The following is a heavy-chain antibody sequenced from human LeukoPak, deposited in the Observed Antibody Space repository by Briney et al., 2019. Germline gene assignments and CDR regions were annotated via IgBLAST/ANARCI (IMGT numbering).Heavy chain of an antibody. CDR1: GFTFSSYE. V-gene: IGHV3-48*03. J-gene: IGHJ6*04. D-gene: IGHD3-9*01. Sequence: PGGSLRLSCAASGFTFSSYEMNWVRQAPGKGLEWVSYISSSGSTIYYADSVKGRFTISRDNAKNSLYLQMNSLRAEDTAVYYCARDSLRYFAWLPPLSYYGMDVWGKGPTVTVSS. CDR2: ISSSGSTI. CDR3: ARDSLRYFAWLPPLSYYGMDV.